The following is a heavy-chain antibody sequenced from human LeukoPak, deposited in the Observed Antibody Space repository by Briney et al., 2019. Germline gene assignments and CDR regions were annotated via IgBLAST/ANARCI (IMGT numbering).Heavy chain of an antibody. CDR1: VFTFSSYS. D-gene: IGHD3-16*01. CDR3: ARGFGLKDY. Sequence: SCKASVFTFSSYSMNWVRQAPGKGLEWVSYISSSSSTIYFADSVKGRFTISRDNAKNSLYLQMNSLRAEDTAVYYCARGFGLKDYWGQGTLVTVSS. CDR2: ISSSSSTI. J-gene: IGHJ4*02. V-gene: IGHV3-48*01.